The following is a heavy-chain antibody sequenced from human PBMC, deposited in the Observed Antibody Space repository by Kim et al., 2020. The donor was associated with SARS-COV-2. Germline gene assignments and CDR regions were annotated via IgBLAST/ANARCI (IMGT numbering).Heavy chain of an antibody. D-gene: IGHD5-12*01. J-gene: IGHJ4*02. Sequence: SETLSPTCTVSGGSIYSSNYYWGWIRQPPGKGLEWIGSIYYSGSTYYNSSLKSRVTLSIDTSKSQFSLELSSVTAADTAVYYCARTIGHYGGYVGRFDYWGQGTLVTVSS. CDR1: GGSIYSSNYY. CDR3: ARTIGHYGGYVGRFDY. V-gene: IGHV4-39*07. CDR2: IYYSGST.